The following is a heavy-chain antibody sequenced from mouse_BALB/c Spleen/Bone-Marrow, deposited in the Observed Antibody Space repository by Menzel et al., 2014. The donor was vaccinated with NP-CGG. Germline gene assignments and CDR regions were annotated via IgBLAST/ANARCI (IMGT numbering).Heavy chain of an antibody. CDR1: GYTFTSYW. CDR2: INPSTGYT. J-gene: IGHJ2*01. D-gene: IGHD2-1*01. CDR3: ARYGNYGDYFDY. V-gene: IGHV1-7*01. Sequence: QVQLQQSGAELAKPGASVKMSCKASGYTFTSYWMHWVKQRPGQGLEWIGYINPSTGYTEYNQKFKDKATLTADKSSSTAYMQLSSLSSEDSAVYYCARYGNYGDYFDYWGQGTTLTVSS.